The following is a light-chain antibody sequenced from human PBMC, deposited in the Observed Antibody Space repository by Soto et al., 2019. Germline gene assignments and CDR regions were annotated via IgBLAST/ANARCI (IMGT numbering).Light chain of an antibody. Sequence: DTVLSQSPGTLSLTSGERATLSCRASQSISGTYLAWYQQKPGQSPRLLIYAASTRATGIPDRFSGSGSGTDFTLTISRLEPEDFAVYYCQQYGITSARTFGGGTKVDIK. V-gene: IGKV3-20*01. CDR3: QQYGITSART. J-gene: IGKJ4*01. CDR2: AAS. CDR1: QSISGTY.